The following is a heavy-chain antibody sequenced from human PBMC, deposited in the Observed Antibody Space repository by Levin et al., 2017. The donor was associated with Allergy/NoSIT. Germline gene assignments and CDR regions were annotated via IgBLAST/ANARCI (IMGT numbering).Heavy chain of an antibody. J-gene: IGHJ6*02. CDR3: ARDSSGWIYGMDV. CDR1: GGSISSYY. D-gene: IGHD6-19*01. CDR2: IYYSGST. Sequence: SETLSLTCTVSGGSISSYYWSWIRQPPGKGLEWIGYIYYSGSTNYNPSLKSRVTISVDTSKNQFSLKLSSVTAADTAVYYCARDSSGWIYGMDVWGQGTTVTVSS. V-gene: IGHV4-59*01.